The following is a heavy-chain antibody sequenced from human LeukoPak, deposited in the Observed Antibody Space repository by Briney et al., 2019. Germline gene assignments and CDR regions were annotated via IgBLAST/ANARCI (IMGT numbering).Heavy chain of an antibody. V-gene: IGHV4-59*01. CDR2: IYHSGST. J-gene: IGHJ4*02. CDR3: ARPTWIQRSGGSRYFDY. CDR1: GDSIGSYF. D-gene: IGHD5-18*01. Sequence: SETLSLTCTVSGDSIGSYFWSWIRQSPGKGLEWIGHIYHSGSTNYNPSLKSRVTISLDTSKNQFSLKLTSVTSADTAVYYCARPTWIQRSGGSRYFDYWGQGTLVTVSS.